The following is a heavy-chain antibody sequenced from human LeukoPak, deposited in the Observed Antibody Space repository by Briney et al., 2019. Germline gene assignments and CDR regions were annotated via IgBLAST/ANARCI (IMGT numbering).Heavy chain of an antibody. J-gene: IGHJ5*01. V-gene: IGHV3-23*01. CDR1: GFTFSNYG. D-gene: IGHD4-17*01. CDR2: ITSSGGT. Sequence: GGSLRLSCVVSGFTFSNYGMHWVRQAPGRGLEWVSAITSSGGTYYIASVRGRFIVSRDNSRNTLYLQMNGLTAEDTAMYYCAKEDYRDHTTGFDSWGQGTLVTVSS. CDR3: AKEDYRDHTTGFDS.